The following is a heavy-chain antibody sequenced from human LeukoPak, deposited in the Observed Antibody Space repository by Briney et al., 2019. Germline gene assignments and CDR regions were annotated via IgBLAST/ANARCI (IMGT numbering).Heavy chain of an antibody. D-gene: IGHD5-24*01. V-gene: IGHV3-7*01. Sequence: GGSLRLSCAASGYTLCSYWMSWVRQAPGKGLEWVANIKQDGSEKYYVDSVKGRFTISRDNAKNSLYLQMNSLRAEDTAVYYCARDKRRDYFDYWGQGTLVTVSS. CDR2: IKQDGSEK. J-gene: IGHJ4*02. CDR3: ARDKRRDYFDY. CDR1: GYTLCSYW.